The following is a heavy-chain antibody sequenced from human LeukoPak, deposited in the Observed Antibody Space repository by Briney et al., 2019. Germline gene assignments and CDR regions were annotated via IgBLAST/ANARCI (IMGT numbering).Heavy chain of an antibody. CDR2: IYYSGST. CDR3: ARVSSTSFIPGYYYYYMDV. J-gene: IGHJ6*03. V-gene: IGHV4-59*01. Sequence: PSETLTLTCTVSGGSISSYNRSWVRQAPGKGLEWIGYIYYSGSTNYNAALTSGGTILVNTNKKQYSLMLSSVTAADTAVYYCARVSSTSFIPGYYYYYMDVWGKGTTVTVSS. D-gene: IGHD2-2*01. CDR1: GGSISSYN.